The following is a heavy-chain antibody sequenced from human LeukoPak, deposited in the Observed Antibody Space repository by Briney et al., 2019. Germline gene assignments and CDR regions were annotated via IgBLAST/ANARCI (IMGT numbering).Heavy chain of an antibody. CDR3: ARNRGRGWSVPDY. J-gene: IGHJ4*02. Sequence: SETLSLTCTVSGGSISSYYWSWIRQPPGKGLEWIGSIYHSGSTYYNPSLKSRVTISVDTSKNQFSLKLSSVTAADTAVYYCARNRGRGWSVPDYWGQGTLVTVSS. V-gene: IGHV4-59*08. CDR2: IYHSGST. CDR1: GGSISSYY. D-gene: IGHD6-19*01.